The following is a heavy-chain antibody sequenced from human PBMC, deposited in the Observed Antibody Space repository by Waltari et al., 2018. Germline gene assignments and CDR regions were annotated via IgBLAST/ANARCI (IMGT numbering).Heavy chain of an antibody. Sequence: QVQLQESGPGLVKPSETPSLTCSVPGGAIHYYFWNWIRQPPGKGLQWIGYIRHTGITKSNPSLKSRVTMAVDTSKSQFSLRLTSVSATDTAVYFCARWDSPGRYFGDWGQGTPVTVSS. V-gene: IGHV4-59*08. J-gene: IGHJ4*02. CDR2: IRHTGIT. CDR1: GGAIHYYF. CDR3: ARWDSPGRYFGD. D-gene: IGHD1-20*01.